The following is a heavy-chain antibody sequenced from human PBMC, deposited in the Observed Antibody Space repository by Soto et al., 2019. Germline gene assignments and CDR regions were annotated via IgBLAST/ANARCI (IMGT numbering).Heavy chain of an antibody. CDR2: ISSSSSTI. D-gene: IGHD6-6*01. CDR3: ARERYIISPFDAFDI. V-gene: IGHV3-48*01. CDR1: GFTFSSYS. Sequence: EVQLVESGGGLVQPGGSLRLSCAASGFTFSSYSMNWVRQAPGKGLEWVSYISSSSSTIYYADSVKGRFTISRDNAKISLYLQMNSLRAEDTAVYYCARERYIISPFDAFDIWGQGTMVTVSS. J-gene: IGHJ3*02.